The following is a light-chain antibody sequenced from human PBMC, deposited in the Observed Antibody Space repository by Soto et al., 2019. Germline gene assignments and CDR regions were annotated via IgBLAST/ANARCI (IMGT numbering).Light chain of an antibody. CDR2: SSN. CDR1: SSNIGSNS. V-gene: IGLV1-44*01. Sequence: QYVLTQPPSASGTPGQKVTISCAGSSSNIGSNSVNWYQQLPGTAPKLLMYSSNQRPSWVPDRFSGSKSGTSASRAISGLQSEDEADYYCAAWDDSLNGVVFGGGTKLTVL. J-gene: IGLJ2*01. CDR3: AAWDDSLNGVV.